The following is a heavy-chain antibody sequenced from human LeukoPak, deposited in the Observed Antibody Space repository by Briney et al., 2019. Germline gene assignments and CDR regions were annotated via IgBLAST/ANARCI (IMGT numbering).Heavy chain of an antibody. D-gene: IGHD4-17*01. Sequence: PSETLSLTCAVSGGSISIGGYSWSWIRQPPGKGLEWIGYIYHSGSTYYNPSLKSRVTISVDRSKNQFSLKLSSVTAADTAVYYCARGSEDYGDYDQWFDYWGQGTLVTVSS. CDR1: GGSISIGGYS. V-gene: IGHV4-30-2*01. CDR3: ARGSEDYGDYDQWFDY. J-gene: IGHJ4*02. CDR2: IYHSGST.